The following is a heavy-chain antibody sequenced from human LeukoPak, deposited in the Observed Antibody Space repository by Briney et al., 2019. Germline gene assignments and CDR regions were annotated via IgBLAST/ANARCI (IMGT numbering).Heavy chain of an antibody. V-gene: IGHV3-23*01. CDR3: AKTPTRITGTTLVAP. CDR2: ISGSGGST. Sequence: GGSLRLSCAASGLTFSSYAMSWVRQAPGKGLEWVSAISGSGGSTYYADSVKGRFTISRDNSKNTLYLQMNSLRAEDTAVYYCAKTPTRITGTTLVAPWGQGTLVTVSS. D-gene: IGHD1-7*01. J-gene: IGHJ5*02. CDR1: GLTFSSYA.